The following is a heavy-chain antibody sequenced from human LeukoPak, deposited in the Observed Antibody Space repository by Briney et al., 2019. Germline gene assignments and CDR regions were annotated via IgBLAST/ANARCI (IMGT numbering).Heavy chain of an antibody. V-gene: IGHV3-30*02. J-gene: IGHJ5*02. D-gene: IGHD2-2*01. CDR1: GFTFSNYG. CDR3: VKDHCSSTTCSNLFDP. CDR2: IHYDGNNK. Sequence: QPGGSLRLSCAASGFTFSNYGMHWVRQAPGKGLEWVTFIHYDGNNKIYADSVKDRFTISRDNSKNTLYLEMNSLRADDTAVYYCVKDHCSSTTCSNLFDPWGQGTLVTVSS.